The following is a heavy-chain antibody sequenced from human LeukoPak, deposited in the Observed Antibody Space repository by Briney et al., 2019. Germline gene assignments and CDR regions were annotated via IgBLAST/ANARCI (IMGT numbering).Heavy chain of an antibody. Sequence: PSETLSLTCAVYGGSFSGYYWSWIRQPPGKGLEWIGEINHSGSTNYNPSLKSRVTISVDTSKNQFSLKLSSVTAADTAVYYCASDNCSGGSCYSLGYWGQGTLVTVSS. CDR1: GGSFSGYY. CDR2: INHSGST. CDR3: ASDNCSGGSCYSLGY. V-gene: IGHV4-34*01. J-gene: IGHJ4*02. D-gene: IGHD2-15*01.